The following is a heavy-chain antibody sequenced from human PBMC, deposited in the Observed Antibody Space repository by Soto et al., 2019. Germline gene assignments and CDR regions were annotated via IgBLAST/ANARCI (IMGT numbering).Heavy chain of an antibody. V-gene: IGHV3-74*01. CDR3: ARYTYSTSPFDY. Sequence: GGSLRLSCAASGFTFSSYWMPWVLLALGEGLVWVSRINSDGSSTSYADSVKGRFTISRDNAKNTLYLQMSSLRAEDTALYYSARYTYSTSPFDYWGEGALVTVTS. J-gene: IGHJ4*02. CDR1: GFTFSSYW. D-gene: IGHD2-2*01. CDR2: INSDGSST.